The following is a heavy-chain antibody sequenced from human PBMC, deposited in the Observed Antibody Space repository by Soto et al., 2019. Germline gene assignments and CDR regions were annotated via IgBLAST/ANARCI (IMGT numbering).Heavy chain of an antibody. CDR3: ARVRWDQPWVVDY. Sequence: QVQLQQWGAGVLKPSETLSLTCAVYGGSFSAYYWSWIRQPPGKGLEWIGEINHSGSTNYGPSLDSRVILSLDASKSQFSLKLTSVTGADPAVYYCARVRWDQPWVVDYWGQGTVVAVAS. J-gene: IGHJ4*02. V-gene: IGHV4-34*01. CDR1: GGSFSAYY. CDR2: INHSGST. D-gene: IGHD1-26*01.